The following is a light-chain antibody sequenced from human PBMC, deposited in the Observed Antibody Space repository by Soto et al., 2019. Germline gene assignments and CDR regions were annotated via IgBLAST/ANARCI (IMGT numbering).Light chain of an antibody. Sequence: EIVMTQSPATLSVSSGERVILSCRASQRVGLNVAWYQQKPGQAPRLLIYGASTRATGIPARFSGSGSGTDFTLTIYSLQSEDFALYYCQHYNNWPPWTFGQGTRVEIK. V-gene: IGKV3-15*01. CDR1: QRVGLN. CDR3: QHYNNWPPWT. CDR2: GAS. J-gene: IGKJ1*01.